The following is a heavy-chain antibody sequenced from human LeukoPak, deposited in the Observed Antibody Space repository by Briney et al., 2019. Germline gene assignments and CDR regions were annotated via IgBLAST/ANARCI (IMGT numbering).Heavy chain of an antibody. J-gene: IGHJ4*02. Sequence: SQTLSLTCTVSGGSISSGDYYWSWIRQPPGKGLEWIVYTYYSGSTYYNPSLKSRVSISVDTSKNQFSLKLSSVTAADTAVCYCASGSVDFCSSTSCPVYYFDYWGQGTLVTVSS. CDR2: TYYSGST. CDR3: ASGSVDFCSSTSCPVYYFDY. D-gene: IGHD2-2*01. CDR1: GGSISSGDYY. V-gene: IGHV4-30-4*01.